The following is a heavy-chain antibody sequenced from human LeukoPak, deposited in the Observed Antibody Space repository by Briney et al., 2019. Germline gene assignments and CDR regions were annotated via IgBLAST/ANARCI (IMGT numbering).Heavy chain of an antibody. CDR3: ARHDSIVGGNWFDP. D-gene: IGHD1-26*01. J-gene: IGHJ5*02. V-gene: IGHV4-59*08. CDR2: IYYSGST. Sequence: SETLSLTCSVSGGTISSYNCSWIRQPPGKGLEWVGYIYYSGSTNYNPSLKSRVTVSLDTSKNQFSLKLSSVTAADTAVYYCARHDSIVGGNWFDPWGQGTLVTVSS. CDR1: GGTISSYN.